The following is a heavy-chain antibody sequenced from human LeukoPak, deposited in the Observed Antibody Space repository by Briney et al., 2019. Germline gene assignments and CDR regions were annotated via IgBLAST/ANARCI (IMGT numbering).Heavy chain of an antibody. CDR1: GYTFTSYY. Sequence: ASVKVSCKASGYTFTSYYMHWVRQAPGQGPEWMGIINPSGGSTSYAQKFQGRVTMTRDTSTSTVYMELSSLRSEDTAVYYCARAVEMATHFDYWGQGTLVTVSS. D-gene: IGHD5-24*01. V-gene: IGHV1-46*01. CDR2: INPSGGST. CDR3: ARAVEMATHFDY. J-gene: IGHJ4*02.